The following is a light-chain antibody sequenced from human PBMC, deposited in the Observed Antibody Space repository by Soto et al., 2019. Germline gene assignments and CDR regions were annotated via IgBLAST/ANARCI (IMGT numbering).Light chain of an antibody. CDR2: YAS. Sequence: EIMMTQSQATLSVSPGERATLSCRASQSVSNNFAWYQQKPGQAPRLLIYYASTRATGIPARFSGSGSGTEYTLTNSSRQPEDYALYYCQQYNNWPPITFGQGPRLEI. J-gene: IGKJ5*01. CDR1: QSVSNN. CDR3: QQYNNWPPIT. V-gene: IGKV3-15*01.